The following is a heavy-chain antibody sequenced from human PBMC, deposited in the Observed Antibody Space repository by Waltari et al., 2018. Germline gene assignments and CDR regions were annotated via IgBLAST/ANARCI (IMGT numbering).Heavy chain of an antibody. CDR1: GGPISSYY. J-gene: IGHJ6*02. CDR2: IYYSGST. V-gene: IGHV4-59*01. CDR3: ARATIFGVVPPYYYYGMDV. Sequence: QVQLQESGPGLVKPSENLSLTCPVPGGPISSYYWRWIRQPPGKGLEWIGYIYYSGSTNYNPSLKSRVTISVDTSKNQFSLKLSSVTAADTAVYYCARATIFGVVPPYYYYGMDVWGQGTTVTVSS. D-gene: IGHD3-3*01.